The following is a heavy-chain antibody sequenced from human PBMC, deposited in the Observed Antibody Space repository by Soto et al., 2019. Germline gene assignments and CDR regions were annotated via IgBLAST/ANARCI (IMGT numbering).Heavy chain of an antibody. CDR2: FDPEEGER. CDR1: GDSVTELY. D-gene: IGHD1-26*01. J-gene: IGHJ4*02. V-gene: IGHV1-24*01. Sequence: QVRLLQSGADVKKPGASVKVSCKVSGDSVTELYMHWVRQAPGKGLEWMGGFDPEEGERIYAQNFQGRVVMTEDASTNTAYLESRRLRSEDTAVYYCTTVNVWAQPYFDDWGQGTLVTVSS. CDR3: TTVNVWAQPYFDD.